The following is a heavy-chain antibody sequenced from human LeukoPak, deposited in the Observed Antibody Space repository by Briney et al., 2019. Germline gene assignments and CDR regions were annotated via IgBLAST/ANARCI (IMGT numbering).Heavy chain of an antibody. CDR3: VRAAAKGLNLYFDS. Sequence: PGRSLRLSCAASGFTFTDFAIHWVRQAPGKGLEWVAVISYDGANQYYADSVKGRFTISRDNSKNTLYLQMNSLRTEDTAVYYCVRAAAKGLNLYFDSWGRGTLVTASS. J-gene: IGHJ4*02. V-gene: IGHV3-30-3*01. CDR2: ISYDGANQ. D-gene: IGHD6-13*01. CDR1: GFTFTDFA.